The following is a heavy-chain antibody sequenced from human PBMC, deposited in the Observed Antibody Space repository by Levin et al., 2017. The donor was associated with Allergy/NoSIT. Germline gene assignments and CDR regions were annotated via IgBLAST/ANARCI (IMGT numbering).Heavy chain of an antibody. CDR2: ISSRSSYI. CDR1: GFTFNSYS. J-gene: IGHJ4*02. V-gene: IGHV3-21*01. D-gene: IGHD3-10*01. CDR3: ARGSMVQGVID. Sequence: KPGGSLRLSCAASGFTFNSYSMIWVRQAPGKGLEWVSSISSRSSYIYYADSVKGRFTISRDNAKNSLYLQMNSLRAEDTAVYYCARGSMVQGVIDWGQGTLVTVSS.